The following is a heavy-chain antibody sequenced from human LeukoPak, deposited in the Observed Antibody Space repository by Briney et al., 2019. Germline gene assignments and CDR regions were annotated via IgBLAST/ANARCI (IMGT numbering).Heavy chain of an antibody. CDR2: ISYDGSNK. CDR1: GFTFSSYA. Sequence: GGSLRLSCAASGFTFSSYAMHWVRQAPGKGLEWVAVISYDGSNKYYADSVKGRFAISRDNSKNTLYLQMNSLRAEDTAVYYCARGVGQLVRTCYNYWGQGTLVTVSS. V-gene: IGHV3-30*09. CDR3: ARGVGQLVRTCYNY. D-gene: IGHD6-6*01. J-gene: IGHJ4*02.